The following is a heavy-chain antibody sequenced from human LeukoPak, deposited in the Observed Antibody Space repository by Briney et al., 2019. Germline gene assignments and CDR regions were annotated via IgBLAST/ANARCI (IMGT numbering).Heavy chain of an antibody. V-gene: IGHV4-59*01. D-gene: IGHD3-9*01. CDR2: MYYSGST. CDR3: ATLGKGLRYFDPLGASGAFDI. CDR1: GGSISSYY. Sequence: PSETLSLTCTVSGGSISSYYWSWIRQPPGKGLEWIGYMYYSGSTNYNVSLKSRVTISVDTSKNQISLKLRSVTAADTAVYYCATLGKGLRYFDPLGASGAFDIWGQGTMVTVSS. J-gene: IGHJ3*02.